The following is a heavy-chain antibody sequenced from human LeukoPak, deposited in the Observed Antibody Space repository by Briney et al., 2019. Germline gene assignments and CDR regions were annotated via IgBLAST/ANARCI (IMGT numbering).Heavy chain of an antibody. Sequence: SETLSLTCAVSGYSISSGYFWGWIRQPPGKGLQWIGSIYHSGSTYYNPSLKSRVTISVDTSKNQFSLKLSSVTAADTAVYYCARVGPRYNWNEDGSDIWGQGTMVTVSS. V-gene: IGHV4-38-2*01. CDR1: GYSISSGYF. J-gene: IGHJ3*02. D-gene: IGHD1-1*01. CDR3: ARVGPRYNWNEDGSDI. CDR2: IYHSGST.